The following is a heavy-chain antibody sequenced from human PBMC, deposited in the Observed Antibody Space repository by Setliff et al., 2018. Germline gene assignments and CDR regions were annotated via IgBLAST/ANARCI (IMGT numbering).Heavy chain of an antibody. CDR2: ISGGGITI. CDR1: GFSFSGSY. D-gene: IGHD2-15*01. Sequence: LRLSFAASGFSFSGSYMSWVRQAPGKGLEWISKISGGGITIYYADSVRGRLTISRDNAKNSLYLQMNSLRAEDTAVYYCARDGVLYGMDVWGQGTTVTVSS. V-gene: IGHV3-11*04. CDR3: ARDGVLYGMDV. J-gene: IGHJ6*02.